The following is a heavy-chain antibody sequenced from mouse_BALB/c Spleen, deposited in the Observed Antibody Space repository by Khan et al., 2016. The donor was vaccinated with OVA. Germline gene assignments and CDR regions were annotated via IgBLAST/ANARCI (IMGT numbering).Heavy chain of an antibody. Sequence: EVQLQQSGPELEKPGASVKISCKASGYSFTGFNMNWVKQSNGKSLEWIGNIDPYYGGTPYNQKFQGKATLTVDKSSSTAYMQLTSRTSEDSAVYYGARGGYGPSYAMDDWGQGTSVTVSS. CDR3: ARGGYGPSYAMDD. CDR2: IDPYYGGT. J-gene: IGHJ4*01. V-gene: IGHV1-39*01. D-gene: IGHD1-2*01. CDR1: GYSFTGFN.